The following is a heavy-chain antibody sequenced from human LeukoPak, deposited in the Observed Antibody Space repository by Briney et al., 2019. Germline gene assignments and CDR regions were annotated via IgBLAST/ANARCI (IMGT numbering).Heavy chain of an antibody. CDR1: GYNFTSYW. J-gene: IGHJ1*01. CDR2: IDPSDSYT. D-gene: IGHD3-10*01. CDR3: ATLTYGSGSYTYFQH. Sequence: GESLQISCKGSGYNFTSYWISWVRQMPGKGLEWMGRIDPSDSYTNYSPSFQGHVTISADKSISTAYLQWSSLKASDTAMYYCATLTYGSGSYTYFQHWGQGTLVTVSS. V-gene: IGHV5-10-1*01.